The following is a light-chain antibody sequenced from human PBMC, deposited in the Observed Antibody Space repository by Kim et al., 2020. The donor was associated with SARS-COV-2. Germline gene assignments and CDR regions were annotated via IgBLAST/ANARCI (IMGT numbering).Light chain of an antibody. CDR1: SSNIGRNY. J-gene: IGLJ2*01. CDR3: AAWDDSLSVV. Sequence: QLVLTQPPSASGTPGQRVTISCSGSSSNIGRNYVYWYQRLPGTAPKLLIYRNNQRPSGVPDRFSGSKSGTSASLAISGLRSEDEADYYCAAWDDSLSVVFGGGTQLTVL. CDR2: RNN. V-gene: IGLV1-47*01.